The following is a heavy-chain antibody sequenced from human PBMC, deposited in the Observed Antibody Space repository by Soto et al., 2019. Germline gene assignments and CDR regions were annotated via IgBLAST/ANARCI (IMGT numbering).Heavy chain of an antibody. Sequence: PGGSLRLSCAASGFTFSSYTMSWVRQAPGKGLEWVSGISGSGVTAKYADSVKGRITISRDNSKNTLYLQTNSLRAEDTAVYYCAKGRDETYYSAMDVWGQGTTVTVSS. CDR1: GFTFSSYT. CDR3: AKGRDETYYSAMDV. J-gene: IGHJ6*02. D-gene: IGHD2-21*01. CDR2: ISGSGVTA. V-gene: IGHV3-23*01.